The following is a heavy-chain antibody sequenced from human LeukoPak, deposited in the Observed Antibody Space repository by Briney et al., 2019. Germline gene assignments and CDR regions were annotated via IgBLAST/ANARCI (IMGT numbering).Heavy chain of an antibody. Sequence: GASVKVSCKASGYTFTSYDINWVRQATGQGLEWMGWMNPNSGNTGYAQKFQGRVTMTRNTSISTAYMELSSLRSEDTAVYYCARRLWFGGEDYFDYWGQGTLVTVSS. D-gene: IGHD3-10*01. CDR1: GYTFTSYD. J-gene: IGHJ4*02. V-gene: IGHV1-8*01. CDR2: MNPNSGNT. CDR3: ARRLWFGGEDYFDY.